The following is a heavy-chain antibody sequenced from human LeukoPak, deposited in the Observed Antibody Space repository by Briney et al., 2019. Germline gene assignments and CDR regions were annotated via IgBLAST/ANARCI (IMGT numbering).Heavy chain of an antibody. D-gene: IGHD6-13*01. Sequence: SETLSLTCAVYGGSFSGYYWSWIRQPPGKGLEWIGEINHSGSTNYNPSLKSRVTISVDTSKNQFSLKLSSVTAADTAVYYCARELGYSSSWYNWFDPWGQGTLVTVSS. CDR2: INHSGST. J-gene: IGHJ5*02. V-gene: IGHV4-34*01. CDR3: ARELGYSSSWYNWFDP. CDR1: GGSFSGYY.